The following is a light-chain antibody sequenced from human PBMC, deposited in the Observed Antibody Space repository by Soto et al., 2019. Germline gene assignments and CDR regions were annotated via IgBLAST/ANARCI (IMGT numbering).Light chain of an antibody. V-gene: IGKV1-5*03. J-gene: IGKJ1*01. CDR2: KAS. CDR3: QQYDSSPWT. CDR1: QSISIW. Sequence: DLQMTQSPSTLSASVGDRVTLTCRASQSISIWLAWYQQKPGKPPKLLIYKASSLESGVPSRFSGSGSGTEFTLTISSLQPDDFATYYCQQYDSSPWTFGLGTKVEIK.